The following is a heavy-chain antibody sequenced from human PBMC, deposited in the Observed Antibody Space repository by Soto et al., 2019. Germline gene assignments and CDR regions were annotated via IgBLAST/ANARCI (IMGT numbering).Heavy chain of an antibody. CDR2: IYYTGST. Sequence: AETLSLTCTVSGGSVSSESHYWSWIRQTPGKGLECIGYIYYTGSTNYNPSLKGRVTMSVDTSRDQVSLRLRFVTRADTAVYYCARDQYDFRSGSYSYAMEVWGQGTQVTVYS. V-gene: IGHV4-61*01. D-gene: IGHD3-3*01. CDR3: ARDQYDFRSGSYSYAMEV. J-gene: IGHJ6*02. CDR1: GGSVSSESHY.